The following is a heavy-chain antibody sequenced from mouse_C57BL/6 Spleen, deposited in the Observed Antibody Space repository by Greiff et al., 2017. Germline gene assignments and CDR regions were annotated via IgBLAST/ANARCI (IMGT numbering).Heavy chain of an antibody. Sequence: QVTLKESGPGILQPSQTLSLTCSFSGFSLSTFGMGVGWIRQPSGKGLEWLAHIWWDDDKYYNPALKSRLTISKDTSKNQVFLKIANVDTADTATYYCARIWDYGSSPYYAMDYWGQGTSVTVSS. CDR1: GFSLSTFGMG. D-gene: IGHD1-1*01. CDR3: ARIWDYGSSPYYAMDY. V-gene: IGHV8-8*01. J-gene: IGHJ4*01. CDR2: IWWDDDK.